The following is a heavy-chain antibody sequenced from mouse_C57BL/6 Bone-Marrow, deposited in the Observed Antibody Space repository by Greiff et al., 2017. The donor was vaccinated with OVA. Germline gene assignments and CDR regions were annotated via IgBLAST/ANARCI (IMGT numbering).Heavy chain of an antibody. J-gene: IGHJ2*01. V-gene: IGHV1-58*01. Sequence: VQLQQSGAELVRPGSSVKMSCKTSGYTFTSSGINWVKQRPGQGLEWIGYIYIGNGYTVYNGKFKGKATLTADKSSSTAYMQLSILTSEDAAVYFCARHEDGYYASYFDYWGQGTTLTVSS. D-gene: IGHD2-3*01. CDR1: GYTFTSSG. CDR3: ARHEDGYYASYFDY. CDR2: IYIGNGYT.